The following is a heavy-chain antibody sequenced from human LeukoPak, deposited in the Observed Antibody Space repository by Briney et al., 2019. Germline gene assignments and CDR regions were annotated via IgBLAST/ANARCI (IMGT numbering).Heavy chain of an antibody. CDR1: DTSINTYY. J-gene: IGHJ4*02. D-gene: IGHD3-22*01. V-gene: IGHV4-4*07. CDR3: ARDRYYYDSSGYYPLDY. Sequence: SETLSLTCTVSDTSINTYYWSWIRQPAGKGLEWIGHIYATGTTNYNPSLKSRVTMSVDTSKNQFSLKLSSVTAADTAVYYCARDRYYYDSSGYYPLDYWGQGTLITVSS. CDR2: IYATGTT.